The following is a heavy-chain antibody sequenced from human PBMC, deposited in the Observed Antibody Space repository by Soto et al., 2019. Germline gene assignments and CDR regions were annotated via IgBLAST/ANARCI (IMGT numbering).Heavy chain of an antibody. V-gene: IGHV3-23*01. D-gene: IGHD3-22*01. CDR2: ISGSGGST. Sequence: GGSLRLSCAASGFTFSSYAMSWVRQAPGKGLEWVSAISGSGGSTYYADSVKGRFTISRDNSKNTLYLQMNSLRAEDTAVYYCAKDTPWDSSGYYYYYYYGMDVWGQGTTVTVSS. J-gene: IGHJ6*02. CDR3: AKDTPWDSSGYYYYYYYGMDV. CDR1: GFTFSSYA.